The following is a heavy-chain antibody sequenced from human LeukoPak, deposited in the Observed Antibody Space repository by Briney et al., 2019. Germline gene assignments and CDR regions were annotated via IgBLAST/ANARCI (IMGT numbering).Heavy chain of an antibody. J-gene: IGHJ4*02. CDR2: ISSSSSTI. V-gene: IGHV3-48*01. D-gene: IGHD2-21*02. CDR3: ARVPVRYCGGDCYRGPFDY. CDR1: GFTFSSYS. Sequence: GGPLRLSCAASGFTFSSYSMNWVRQAPGKGLEWVSYISSSSSTIYYADSVKGRFTISRDNAKNSLYLQMNSLRAEDTAVYYCARVPVRYCGGDCYRGPFDYWGQGTLVTVSS.